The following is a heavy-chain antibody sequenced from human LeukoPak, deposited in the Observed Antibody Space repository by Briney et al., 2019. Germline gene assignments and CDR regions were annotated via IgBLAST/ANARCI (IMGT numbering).Heavy chain of an antibody. CDR3: ARDYGGSSPFDY. CDR1: GFTFSSYA. Sequence: PGGSLRLSCAASGFTFSSYAMSWVRQAPGKGLEWVSVISGSGGITYYADSVKGRFTISRDNAKNSLYLQMNSLRAEDTAVYYCARDYGGSSPFDYWGQGTLVTVSS. CDR2: ISGSGGIT. V-gene: IGHV3-23*01. J-gene: IGHJ4*02. D-gene: IGHD4-23*01.